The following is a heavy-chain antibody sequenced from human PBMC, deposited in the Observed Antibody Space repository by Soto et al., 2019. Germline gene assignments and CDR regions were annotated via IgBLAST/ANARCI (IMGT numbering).Heavy chain of an antibody. J-gene: IGHJ4*02. CDR2: ISAYNGNT. D-gene: IGHD3-22*01. V-gene: IGHV1-18*01. Sequence: GASVKVSCKASGYTFTSYGISWVRQAPGQGLEWMGWISAYNGNTNYAQKLQGRVTMTTDTSTSTAYMELRSLRSDDTAVYYCARDLCYDSSGYCGDPPDYWGQGTLVTVSS. CDR3: ARDLCYDSSGYCGDPPDY. CDR1: GYTFTSYG.